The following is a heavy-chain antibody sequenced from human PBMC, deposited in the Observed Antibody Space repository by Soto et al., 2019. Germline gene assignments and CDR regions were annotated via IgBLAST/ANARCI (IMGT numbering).Heavy chain of an antibody. J-gene: IGHJ4*02. CDR3: ARVRETLDY. CDR1: GRHFSSFS. CDR2: IIPIFGTA. Sequence: QGPLGQVWGGGKKAWFLGKGFCQAFGRHFSSFSISWGRPGPGQGLEWMGGIIPIFGTANYAQKFQGRVTITADESTSTAYMELSSLRSEDTAVYYCARVRETLDYWGQGTLVTVSS. V-gene: IGHV1-69*01.